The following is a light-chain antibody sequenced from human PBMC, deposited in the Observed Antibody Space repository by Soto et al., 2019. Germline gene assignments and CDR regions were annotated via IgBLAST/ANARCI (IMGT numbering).Light chain of an antibody. CDR1: SSDVGGYNY. CDR2: EVS. Sequence: QSVLTQPASVSGSPGQSITVSCTGTSSDVGGYNYVSWYQQHPGKAPKLMIYEVSNRPSGVSNRFSGSKSGNTASLTISGLQAEDEADYYCSSYTSRATLAFGTGTKGTVL. V-gene: IGLV2-14*01. J-gene: IGLJ1*01. CDR3: SSYTSRATLA.